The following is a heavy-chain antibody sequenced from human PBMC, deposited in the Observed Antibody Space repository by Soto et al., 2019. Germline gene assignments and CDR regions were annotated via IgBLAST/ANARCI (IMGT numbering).Heavy chain of an antibody. CDR1: GGSFSGYY. J-gene: IGHJ5*02. V-gene: IGHV4-34*01. D-gene: IGHD3-10*01. CDR3: ARGLSITMEGCFDP. CDR2: INHSGST. Sequence: SETLSLTCAVYGGSFSGYYWSWIRQPPGKGLEWIGEINHSGSTNYNPSLKSRVTISVDTSKNQFSLKLSSVTAADTAVYYCARGLSITMEGCFDPWGKETLVTVSS.